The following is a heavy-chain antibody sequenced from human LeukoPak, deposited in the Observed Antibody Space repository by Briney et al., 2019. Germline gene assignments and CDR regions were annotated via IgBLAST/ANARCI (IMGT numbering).Heavy chain of an antibody. J-gene: IGHJ4*02. CDR1: GFTFNSYA. CDR2: IYYAGGDT. V-gene: IGHV3-23*01. Sequence: GVSLTLSCAASGFTFNSYAMSWVRQARGKGPEWVSTIYYAGGDTYYEDSVKGRFTVSRDNINNALHLQMDSLRVEDTAVYYCAKDHGAAVVPRRFDYWGRGTLVTVSS. CDR3: AKDHGAAVVPRRFDY. D-gene: IGHD2-21*01.